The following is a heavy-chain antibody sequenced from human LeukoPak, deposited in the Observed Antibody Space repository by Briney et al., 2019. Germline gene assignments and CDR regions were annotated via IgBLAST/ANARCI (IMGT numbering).Heavy chain of an antibody. J-gene: IGHJ4*02. Sequence: GWSLSLSCAASGFTFSSYGMHWVRQAPGNGLEWVAFIKFDGSHIFCTHSVRGRFTSSTDNSKNTLYLQMSSLRAEDTAVFYCAKTSDQLLYSKLDYWGQGTLVTVSS. CDR1: GFTFSSYG. V-gene: IGHV3-30*02. CDR3: AKTSDQLLYSKLDY. CDR2: IKFDGSHI. D-gene: IGHD2-8*01.